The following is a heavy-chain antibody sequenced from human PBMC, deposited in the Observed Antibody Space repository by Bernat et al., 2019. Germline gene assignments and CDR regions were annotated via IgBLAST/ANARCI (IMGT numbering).Heavy chain of an antibody. CDR2: IYSGGST. Sequence: EVQLVETGGGLIQPGGSLRLSCAASGFTVSSNYMSWVRQAPGKGLEWVSVIYSGGSTYYADSVKGRFTISRDKSKNTLYLQMNSLRAEDTAVYYCAKDALGYCTGGVCPDYWGQGTLVTVSS. D-gene: IGHD2-8*02. CDR3: AKDALGYCTGGVCPDY. J-gene: IGHJ4*02. V-gene: IGHV3-53*02. CDR1: GFTVSSNY.